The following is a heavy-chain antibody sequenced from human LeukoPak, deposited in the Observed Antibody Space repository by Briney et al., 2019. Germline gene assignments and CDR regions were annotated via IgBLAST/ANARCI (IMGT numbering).Heavy chain of an antibody. CDR2: INHSGST. CDR1: GGSFSGYY. D-gene: IGHD2-2*02. CDR3: ARGPYCSSTSCYTNWFDP. V-gene: IGHV4-34*01. Sequence: PSETLSLTCAVYGGSFSGYYWSWIRQPPGKGLEWIGEINHSGSTNYNPSLKSRGTISVDTSKNQFSLKLSSVTAADTAVYYCARGPYCSSTSCYTNWFDPWGQGTLVTVSS. J-gene: IGHJ5*02.